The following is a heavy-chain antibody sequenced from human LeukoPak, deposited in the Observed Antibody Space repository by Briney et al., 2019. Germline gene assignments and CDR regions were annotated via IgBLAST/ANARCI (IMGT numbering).Heavy chain of an antibody. V-gene: IGHV3-21*01. Sequence: GGSLRLSCAASGFIFSSYNIDWVRQAPGKGLEWVSSISSSSSYIYYADSVKGRFTISRDNAKNSLYLQMNSLRAEDTAIYYCARDSNNYYFGYFDYWGQGTLVTVSS. CDR2: ISSSSSYI. D-gene: IGHD3-22*01. CDR1: GFIFSSYN. J-gene: IGHJ4*02. CDR3: ARDSNNYYFGYFDY.